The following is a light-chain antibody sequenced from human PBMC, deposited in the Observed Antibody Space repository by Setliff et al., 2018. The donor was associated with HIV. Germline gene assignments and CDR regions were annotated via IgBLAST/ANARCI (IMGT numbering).Light chain of an antibody. Sequence: QSVLTQPPSASGTPGQGVTISCSGSNSNIGTNTVNWYQQLPGAAPKLLIYTNSHRPSGVPDRFSGSKSGTSASLAISGLRSEDEADYYCASWDDSLKEDVFGTGTKGTVL. CDR1: NSNIGTNT. CDR2: TNS. J-gene: IGLJ1*01. CDR3: ASWDDSLKEDV. V-gene: IGLV1-44*01.